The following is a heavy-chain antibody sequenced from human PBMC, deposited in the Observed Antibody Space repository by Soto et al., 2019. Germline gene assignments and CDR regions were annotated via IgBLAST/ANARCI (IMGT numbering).Heavy chain of an antibody. J-gene: IGHJ4*02. CDR1: GFSLTSGVG. CDR2: IYWDDDK. CDR3: ARIDPEIVTVGGHGGFDS. Sequence: QITLKESGPTLVRPPQTLTLTCTFSGFSLTSGVGVGWIRQPPGKALEWLALIYWDDDKRYSPSLKNRLTTTKATSKNLGFLTMTNVGPVDTATYFCARIDPEIVTVGGHGGFDSWGQGTLVTVSS. D-gene: IGHD5-12*01. V-gene: IGHV2-5*02.